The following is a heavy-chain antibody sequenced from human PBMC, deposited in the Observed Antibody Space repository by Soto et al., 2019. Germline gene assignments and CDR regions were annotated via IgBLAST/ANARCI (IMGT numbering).Heavy chain of an antibody. CDR3: ARDMMVRGVIVYYYYGMDV. Sequence: GASVKVSCKASGYTFTGYYMHWVRQAPGQGLEWMGWINPNSGGTNYAQKFQGWVTMTRDTSISTAYMELSRLRSDDTAVYYCARDMMVRGVIVYYYYGMDVWGQGTTVTVSS. D-gene: IGHD3-10*01. J-gene: IGHJ6*02. CDR1: GYTFTGYY. CDR2: INPNSGGT. V-gene: IGHV1-2*04.